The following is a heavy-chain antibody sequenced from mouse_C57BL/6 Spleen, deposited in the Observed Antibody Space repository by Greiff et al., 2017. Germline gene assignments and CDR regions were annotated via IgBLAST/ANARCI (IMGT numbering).Heavy chain of an antibody. CDR2: IWTGGGT. D-gene: IGHD1-1*01. V-gene: IGHV2-9-1*01. J-gene: IGHJ4*01. CDR3: ARNDYGSSYCAMDY. CDR1: GFSLTSYA. Sequence: VKLVESGPGLVAPSQSLSITCTVSGFSLTSYAISWVRQPPGKGLEWLGVIWTGGGTNYNSALKSRLSISKDNSKSQVFLKMNSLQTDDTARYYCARNDYGSSYCAMDYWGQGTSVTVSS.